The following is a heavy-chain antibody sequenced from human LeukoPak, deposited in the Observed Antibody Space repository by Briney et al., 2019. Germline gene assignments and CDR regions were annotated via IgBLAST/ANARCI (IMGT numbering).Heavy chain of an antibody. CDR2: ISGSGGST. V-gene: IGHV3-23*01. Sequence: PGGSLRLSCAASGFTFSSYAMSWGREAPGKGLEWVSAISGSGGSTYYADSVKGRVTISRDNSKNTLYLQMNSLRAEDTAVYYCAKDLITMILPYYFDYWGQGTLVTVSS. D-gene: IGHD3-22*01. J-gene: IGHJ4*02. CDR1: GFTFSSYA. CDR3: AKDLITMILPYYFDY.